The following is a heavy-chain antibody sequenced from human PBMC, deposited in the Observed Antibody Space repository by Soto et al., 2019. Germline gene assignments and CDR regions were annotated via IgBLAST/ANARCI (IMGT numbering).Heavy chain of an antibody. CDR2: AQPGHSDT. Sequence: GESLKISRQGSGYRFSSFWIGWVRQKPGKGLEWMGIAQPGHSDTRYSPAFQGHVTISADESTNTAYLQWSSLRASDTAMYFCARHGYSSSWYPDHWGQGTLVTVSS. D-gene: IGHD6-13*01. CDR1: GYRFSSFW. J-gene: IGHJ4*02. V-gene: IGHV5-51*01. CDR3: ARHGYSSSWYPDH.